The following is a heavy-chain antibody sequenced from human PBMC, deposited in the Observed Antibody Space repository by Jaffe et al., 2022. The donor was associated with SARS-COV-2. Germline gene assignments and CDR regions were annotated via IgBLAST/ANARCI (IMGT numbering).Heavy chain of an antibody. V-gene: IGHV4-34*01. CDR3: ARSIAVAGQDDY. CDR1: GGSFSGYY. J-gene: IGHJ4*02. D-gene: IGHD6-19*01. CDR2: INHSGST. Sequence: QVQLQQWGAGLLKPSETLSLTCAVYGGSFSGYYWSWIRQPPGKGLEWIGEINHSGSTNYNPSLKSRVTISVDTSKNQFSLKLSSVTAADTAVYYCARSIAVAGQDDYWGQGTLVTVSS.